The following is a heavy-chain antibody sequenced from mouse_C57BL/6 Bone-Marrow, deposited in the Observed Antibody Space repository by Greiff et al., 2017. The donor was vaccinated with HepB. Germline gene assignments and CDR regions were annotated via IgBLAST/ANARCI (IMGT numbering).Heavy chain of an antibody. CDR1: GYTFTSYW. Sequence: QVQLQQPGAELVMPGASVKLSCKASGYTFTSYWMHWVKQRPGQGLEWIGEIDPSDSYTNYNQKFKGKSTLTVDKSSSTAYMQLSSLTSEDSAVYYCARGVTTVVPYYYAMDYWGQGTSVTGSS. D-gene: IGHD1-1*01. V-gene: IGHV1-69*01. J-gene: IGHJ4*01. CDR3: ARGVTTVVPYYYAMDY. CDR2: IDPSDSYT.